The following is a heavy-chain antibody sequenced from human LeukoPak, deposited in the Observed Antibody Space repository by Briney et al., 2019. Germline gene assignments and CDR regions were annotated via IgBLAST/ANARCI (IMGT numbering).Heavy chain of an antibody. CDR3: ARILKNSGYDPGIFDY. V-gene: IGHV4-4*07. J-gene: IGHJ4*02. CDR1: GGSISSYY. Sequence: SETLSLTCTVSGGSISSYYRSWIRQPAGKGLEWIGRIYTSGSTNYNPSLKSRVTTSVDTSKNQSSLKLSSVTAADTAVYYCARILKNSGYDPGIFDYWGQGTLVTVSS. CDR2: IYTSGST. D-gene: IGHD5-12*01.